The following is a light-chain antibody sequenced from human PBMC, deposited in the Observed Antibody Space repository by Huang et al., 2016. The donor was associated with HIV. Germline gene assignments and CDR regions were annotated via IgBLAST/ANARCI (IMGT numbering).Light chain of an antibody. CDR1: QDITNY. J-gene: IGKJ4*01. Sequence: IQLTQSPSSLSVSVGDRVTITCRASQDITNYLDWYQQKPGKAPKLLIFATSTLQSGVPSRFSGSGSGADFTLSIASLQPEDSATYYCQQLNSYPLTFGGGTKVEI. CDR2: ATS. V-gene: IGKV1-9*01. CDR3: QQLNSYPLT.